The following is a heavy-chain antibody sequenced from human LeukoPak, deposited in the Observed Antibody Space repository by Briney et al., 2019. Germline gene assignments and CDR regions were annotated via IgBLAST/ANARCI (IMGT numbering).Heavy chain of an antibody. CDR3: ARPHTVLYNWFDP. CDR2: INPNSGGT. CDR1: GYTFTGYY. D-gene: IGHD4-11*01. J-gene: IGHJ5*02. Sequence: GASVKVPCKASGYTFTGYYMHWVRQAPGQGLEWMGRINPNSGGTNYAQKFQGRVTMTRDTSISTAYMELSRLRSDDTAVYYCARPHTVLYNWFDPWGQGTLVTVSS. V-gene: IGHV1-2*06.